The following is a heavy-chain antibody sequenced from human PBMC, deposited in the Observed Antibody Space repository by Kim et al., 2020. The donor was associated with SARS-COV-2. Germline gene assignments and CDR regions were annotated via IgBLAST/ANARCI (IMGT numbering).Heavy chain of an antibody. V-gene: IGHV3-11*03. CDR1: GFTFSDYY. J-gene: IGHJ4*02. D-gene: IGHD3-22*01. Sequence: GGSLRLSCAASGFTFSDYYMSWIRQAPGKGLEWVSYISSSSSYTNYADSVKGRFTISRDNAKNSLYLQMNSLRAEDTAVYYCASSHLSSGPFPIDYWGQGTLVTVSS. CDR3: ASSHLSSGPFPIDY. CDR2: ISSSSSYT.